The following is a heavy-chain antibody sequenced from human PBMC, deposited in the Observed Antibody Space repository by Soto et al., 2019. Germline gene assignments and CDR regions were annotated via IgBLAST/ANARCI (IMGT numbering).Heavy chain of an antibody. CDR1: GFTFSSYA. CDR3: ARPAQYSSSPSDY. Sequence: PGGSLRLSCAASGFTFSSYAMHWVRQAPGKGLEWVAVISYDGSNKYYADSVKGRFTISRDNSKNTLYLQMNSLRAEDTAVYYCARPAQYSSSPSDYWGQGTLVTVSS. J-gene: IGHJ4*02. V-gene: IGHV3-30-3*01. D-gene: IGHD6-13*01. CDR2: ISYDGSNK.